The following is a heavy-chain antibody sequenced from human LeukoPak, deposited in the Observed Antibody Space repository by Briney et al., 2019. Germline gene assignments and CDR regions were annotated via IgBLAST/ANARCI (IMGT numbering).Heavy chain of an antibody. D-gene: IGHD1-1*01. CDR3: ARDGNAL. CDR1: GGSISSNGYY. CDR2: IYYSGGT. J-gene: IGHJ4*02. Sequence: PSETLSLTCTVSGGSISSNGYYWAWFRQPPGKGLEWIGSIYYSGGTYYNSSLKSRVTISIDTSKNQFSLKLRSVTAADTAVYYCARDGNALWGQGTLVTVSS. V-gene: IGHV4-39*07.